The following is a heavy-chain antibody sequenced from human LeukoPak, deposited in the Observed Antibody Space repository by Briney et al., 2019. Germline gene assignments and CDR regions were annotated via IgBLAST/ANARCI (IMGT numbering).Heavy chain of an antibody. J-gene: IGHJ3*02. D-gene: IGHD5-12*01. CDR3: ARERYSGYDHDAFDM. CDR2: ISGSGGST. Sequence: GGSLRLSCAASGFTFSSYDMSWVRQAPGKGLEWVSAISGSGGSTYYADSVKGRFTISRDNSKSTLYLQMDSLRAEDMAVYYCARERYSGYDHDAFDMWGEASMVTVSS. CDR1: GFTFSSYD. V-gene: IGHV3-23*01.